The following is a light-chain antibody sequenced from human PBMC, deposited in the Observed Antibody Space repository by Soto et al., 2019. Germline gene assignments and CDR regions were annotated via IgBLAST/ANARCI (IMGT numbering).Light chain of an antibody. Sequence: QSVLTQPPSVSGAPGQRVTISCTGSSSNIGAGYGVHWYQQLPGTAPKLLIYGNSNRPSGVPDRFSGSRSGTSASLAITGLQAEDEADYYCQSYDNSLSAGVFGGGTKVTVL. J-gene: IGLJ3*02. CDR1: SSNIGAGYG. CDR2: GNS. CDR3: QSYDNSLSAGV. V-gene: IGLV1-40*01.